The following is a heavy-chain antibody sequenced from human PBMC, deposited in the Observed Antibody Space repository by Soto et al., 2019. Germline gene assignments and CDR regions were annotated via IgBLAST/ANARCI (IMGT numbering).Heavy chain of an antibody. V-gene: IGHV4-59*01. Sequence: SETLSLTCTVSGGSISSYYWSWIRQPPGKGLEWIGYIYYSGSTNYNPSLKSRVTISVDTSKNQFSLKLSSVTAADTAVYYCARVKNSATVTSKYYYYGMDVWGQGTTVTVSS. CDR3: ARVKNSATVTSKYYYYGMDV. CDR2: IYYSGST. D-gene: IGHD4-17*01. J-gene: IGHJ6*02. CDR1: GGSISSYY.